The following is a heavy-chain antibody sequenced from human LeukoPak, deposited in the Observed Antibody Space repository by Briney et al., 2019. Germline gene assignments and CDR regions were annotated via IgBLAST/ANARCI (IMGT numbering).Heavy chain of an antibody. D-gene: IGHD6-19*01. CDR2: IRYEGSNK. V-gene: IGHV3-30*02. CDR1: GFTFSSYG. J-gene: IGHJ6*03. CDR3: AKDWVDGDSSGWYPSYYMDV. Sequence: GGSRRLSCAASGFTFSSYGMHWVRQAPGKGLEWVAFIRYEGSNKYYADSVKGRFTISRDNSKNTLYLQMNSLRAEDTAVYYCAKDWVDGDSSGWYPSYYMDVWGKGTTVTISS.